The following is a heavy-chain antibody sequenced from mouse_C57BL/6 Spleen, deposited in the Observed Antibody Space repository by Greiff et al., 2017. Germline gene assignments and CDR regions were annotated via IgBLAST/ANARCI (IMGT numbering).Heavy chain of an antibody. Sequence: QVQLKESGPELVKPGASVKISCKASGYAFSSSWMNWVKQRPGKGLEWIGRIYPGDGDTNYNGKFKGKATLTADKSSSTAYMQLSSLTSEDSAVYFGARSGYYGSRGAWFAYWGQGTLVTVSA. CDR2: IYPGDGDT. CDR1: GYAFSSSW. V-gene: IGHV1-82*01. CDR3: ARSGYYGSRGAWFAY. D-gene: IGHD1-1*01. J-gene: IGHJ3*01.